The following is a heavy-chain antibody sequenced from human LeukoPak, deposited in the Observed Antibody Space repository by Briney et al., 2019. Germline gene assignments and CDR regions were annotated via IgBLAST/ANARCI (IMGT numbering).Heavy chain of an antibody. J-gene: IGHJ4*02. CDR1: GGSISSHY. V-gene: IGHV4-59*11. CDR3: ARGVFGAYFDL. D-gene: IGHD3-10*01. CDR2: VENYGRT. Sequence: SETLSLICTVSGGSISSHYWSWIRQPPGKGLEWIGYVENYGRTECIPSLQSRVTLSVDTSKNQFSLKLNSVTAADTAVYYFARGVFGAYFDLWGQGTLVTVSS.